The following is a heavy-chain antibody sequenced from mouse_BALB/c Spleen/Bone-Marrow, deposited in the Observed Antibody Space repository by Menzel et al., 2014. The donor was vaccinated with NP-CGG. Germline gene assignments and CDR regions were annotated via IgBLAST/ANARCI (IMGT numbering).Heavy chain of an antibody. D-gene: IGHD2-2*01. J-gene: IGHJ3*01. CDR1: GFNIKDTY. CDR3: ARNYGYGKPFAY. Sequence: VQLQQSGAELVKPGASVKLSCTASGFNIKDTYMHWVKQRPEQGLEWIGRIDPANGNTKYDPKFQGKATITADTSSSTAYLQLSSLTSEDTAVYYCARNYGYGKPFAYWGQGTLATVSA. V-gene: IGHV14-3*02. CDR2: IDPANGNT.